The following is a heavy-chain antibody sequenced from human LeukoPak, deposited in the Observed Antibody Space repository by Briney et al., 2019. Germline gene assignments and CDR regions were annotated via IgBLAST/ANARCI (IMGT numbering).Heavy chain of an antibody. CDR3: ASYIVVGGWFDP. Sequence: SVKVSCKASGGTFSSYAISWVRQAPGQGLEWMGGIIPIFGTANYAQKFQGRVTFTTDESTSTAYMELSSLRSEDTAVYYCASYIVVGGWFDPWGQGTLVTVSS. D-gene: IGHD2-15*01. CDR1: GGTFSSYA. CDR2: IIPIFGTA. J-gene: IGHJ5*02. V-gene: IGHV1-69*05.